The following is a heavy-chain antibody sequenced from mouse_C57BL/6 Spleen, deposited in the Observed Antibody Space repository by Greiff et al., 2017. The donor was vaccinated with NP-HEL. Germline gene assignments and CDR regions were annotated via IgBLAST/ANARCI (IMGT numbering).Heavy chain of an antibody. D-gene: IGHD2-1*01. CDR1: GFTFSSYA. V-gene: IGHV5-4*03. CDR3: ARSIYYGNEFAY. CDR2: ISAGGSYT. Sequence: EVMLVESGGGLVKPGGSLKLSCAASGFTFSSYAMPWVRQTPEKRLEWVANISAGGSYTYYPDNVKGRFTISRDNAKNNLYLQMSHLKSEDTDMDYCARSIYYGNEFAYWGQGTLVTVSA. J-gene: IGHJ3*01.